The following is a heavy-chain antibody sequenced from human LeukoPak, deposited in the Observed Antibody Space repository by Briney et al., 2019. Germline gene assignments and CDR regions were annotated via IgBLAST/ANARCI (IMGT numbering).Heavy chain of an antibody. V-gene: IGHV3-11*04. CDR3: ARGNSGWYYFDY. J-gene: IGHJ4*02. D-gene: IGHD6-19*01. Sequence: PGGPLRLSCAASGFTFSDYYMSWIRQAPGKGLEWVSYIRSSGTTIYYADSVKGRFTISRDNAKNSLYLQMNSLGAEDTAVYYCARGNSGWYYFDYWAREPWSPSPQ. CDR1: GFTFSDYY. CDR2: IRSSGTTI.